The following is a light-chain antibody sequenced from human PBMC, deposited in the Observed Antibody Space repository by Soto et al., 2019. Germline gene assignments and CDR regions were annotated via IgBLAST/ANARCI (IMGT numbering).Light chain of an antibody. Sequence: QSVLTQPPSASGSPGQSVTISCTGTSGDVGNYNFVSWYQHHPGKAPKLMIYEVTKRPSGVPDRFSGSKSGNTASLTVSGLQAEDEADYYCSSYAGNNNLIFGGGTKLTVL. CDR3: SSYAGNNNLI. CDR1: SGDVGNYNF. CDR2: EVT. V-gene: IGLV2-8*01. J-gene: IGLJ2*01.